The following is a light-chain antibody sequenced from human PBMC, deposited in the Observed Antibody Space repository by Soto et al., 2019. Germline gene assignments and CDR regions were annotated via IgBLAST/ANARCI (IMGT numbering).Light chain of an antibody. J-gene: IGKJ4*01. CDR3: QQLSRYPLT. CDR2: KAS. CDR1: QSISTW. Sequence: DIQMTQSPSTLSASVGDRVTITCRASQSISTWLAWYQQKPGKGPTLLIYKASTLKSGVPSRFSGSGSETEFSLTIRALQPEDFATYYCQQLSRYPLTFGGGTKVDIK. V-gene: IGKV1-5*03.